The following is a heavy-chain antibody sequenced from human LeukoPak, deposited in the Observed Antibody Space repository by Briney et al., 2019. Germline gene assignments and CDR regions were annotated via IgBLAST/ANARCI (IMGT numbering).Heavy chain of an antibody. Sequence: SQTLSLTCAVSGGSISSGGYFWSWIRQPPGKGLEWIGYIYHSGSTYYNPSLKSRVTISVDRSKNQFSLKLSSVTAADTAVYYCARGGYNYGVDYWGQGTLVTASS. CDR2: IYHSGST. J-gene: IGHJ4*02. D-gene: IGHD5-18*01. CDR1: GGSISSGGYF. CDR3: ARGGYNYGVDY. V-gene: IGHV4-30-2*01.